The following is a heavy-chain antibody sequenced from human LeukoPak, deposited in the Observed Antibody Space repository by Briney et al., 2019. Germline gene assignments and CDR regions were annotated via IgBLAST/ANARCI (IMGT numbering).Heavy chain of an antibody. J-gene: IGHJ4*02. D-gene: IGHD3-16*01. CDR3: ARLWGGGTAYSPPDC. CDR1: GYSFSNYW. CDR2: IYPGDSDT. Sequence: GESLKISCKGSGYSFSNYWIGWVRQMPGKGLEWMGIIYPGDSDTRYSPSFQAQVTISADKSISTAYLQWSSLKASDTAMYYCARLWGGGTAYSPPDCWGQGTLVTVSS. V-gene: IGHV5-51*01.